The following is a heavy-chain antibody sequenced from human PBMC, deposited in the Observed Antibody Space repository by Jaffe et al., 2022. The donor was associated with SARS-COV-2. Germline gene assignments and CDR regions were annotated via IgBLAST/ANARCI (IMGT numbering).Heavy chain of an antibody. D-gene: IGHD6-13*01. Sequence: QLQLQESGPGLVKPSETLSLTCTVSGGSISSSSFHWGWIRQPPGKGLEWIGSIYYSGGTYYNPSLESRVTISVDTSKNQFSLKLSSVTAADTAVYYCARHEGHSSSWLFYFDYWGQGALVSVSS. J-gene: IGHJ4*02. CDR1: GGSISSSSFH. CDR3: ARHEGHSSSWLFYFDY. V-gene: IGHV4-39*01. CDR2: IYYSGGT.